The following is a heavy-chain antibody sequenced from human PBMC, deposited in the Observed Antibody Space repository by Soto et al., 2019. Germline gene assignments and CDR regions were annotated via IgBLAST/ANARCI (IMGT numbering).Heavy chain of an antibody. CDR1: GFTFSSYG. Sequence: GGSLRLSCAASGFTFSSYGMHWVRQAPGKGLEWVAVIWYDGSNKYYADSVKGRFTISRDNSKNTLYLQMNSLRAEDTAVYYCARDTKRYIAAAGPYYYYYGMDVWGQGTTVTVSS. CDR3: ARDTKRYIAAAGPYYYYYGMDV. D-gene: IGHD6-13*01. J-gene: IGHJ6*02. V-gene: IGHV3-33*01. CDR2: IWYDGSNK.